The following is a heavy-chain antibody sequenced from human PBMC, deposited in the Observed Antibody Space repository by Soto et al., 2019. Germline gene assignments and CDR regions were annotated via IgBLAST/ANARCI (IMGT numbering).Heavy chain of an antibody. V-gene: IGHV4-30-2*01. J-gene: IGHJ4*02. CDR3: ARGGVYDISGYSLDY. D-gene: IGHD3-22*01. CDR1: GGSISSGGYS. CDR2: IYHSGST. Sequence: QLQLQESGSGLVKPSQTLSLTCAVSGGSISSGGYSWSWIRQPPGKGLEWIGYIYHSGSTYYNPSLKSRVTISVDRSKNQFSPKLSSVTAADMAVYYCARGGVYDISGYSLDYWGQGTLVTVSS.